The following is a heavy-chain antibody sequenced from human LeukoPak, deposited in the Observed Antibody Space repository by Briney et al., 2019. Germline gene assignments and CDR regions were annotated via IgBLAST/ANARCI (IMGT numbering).Heavy chain of an antibody. CDR1: GYTFTVYY. V-gene: IGHV1-2*02. CDR2: INPNSGGT. J-gene: IGHJ6*03. Sequence: ASVKVSCKASGYTFTVYYIHWVRQAPGQGLEWMGWINPNSGGTNYAQKFQGRVTMTRDTSISTAYMELSRLRSDDTAVYYCARGCSGGSCYYYYYMDVWGKGTTVTVSS. D-gene: IGHD2-15*01. CDR3: ARGCSGGSCYYYYYMDV.